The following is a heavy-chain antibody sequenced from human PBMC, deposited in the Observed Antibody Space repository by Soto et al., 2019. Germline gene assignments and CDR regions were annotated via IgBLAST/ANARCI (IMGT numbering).Heavy chain of an antibody. CDR1: GGSISSGGYS. CDR3: ASLHAGGHLTAAVH. D-gene: IGHD6-13*01. V-gene: IGHV4-30-2*01. Sequence: SETLSLTCAVSGGSISSGGYSWNWIRQPPGKGLEWIGYIYHSGSTYYNPSLKSRVTISVDRSKNQFSLKLSSVTAADTAVYYCASLHAGGHLTAAVHWGQGPLVTVSS. CDR2: IYHSGST. J-gene: IGHJ4*02.